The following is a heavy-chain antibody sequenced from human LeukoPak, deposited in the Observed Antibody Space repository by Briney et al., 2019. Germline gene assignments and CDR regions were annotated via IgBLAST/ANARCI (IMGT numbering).Heavy chain of an antibody. D-gene: IGHD3-22*01. CDR3: ARIFRFYDSSGYYFPFDY. V-gene: IGHV4-61*01. CDR2: IYYSGST. J-gene: IGHJ4*02. CDR1: GGSVSSGSYY. Sequence: SETLSLTCTVSGGSVSSGSYYWSWIRQPPGTGLEWIGYIYYSGSTNYNPSLKSRVTISVDTSKNQFSLKLSSVTAADTAVYYCARIFRFYDSSGYYFPFDYWGQGTLVTVSS.